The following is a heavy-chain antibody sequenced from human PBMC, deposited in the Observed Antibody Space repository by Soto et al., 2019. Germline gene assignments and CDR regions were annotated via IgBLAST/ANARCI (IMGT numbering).Heavy chain of an antibody. CDR2: MNPYSGHT. D-gene: IGHD3-3*01. CDR3: ASSVLVTIFGVVRLDGMDV. V-gene: IGHV1-8*01. CDR1: GYTFTSQD. Sequence: ASVKVSCKASGYTFTSQDINCVRQATGQGLEWVGRMNPYSGHTAYAQKFQGRVAMTRDTSITTAFMELSSLRSDDTAVYYCASSVLVTIFGVVRLDGMDVWGQGTTVTVSS. J-gene: IGHJ6*02.